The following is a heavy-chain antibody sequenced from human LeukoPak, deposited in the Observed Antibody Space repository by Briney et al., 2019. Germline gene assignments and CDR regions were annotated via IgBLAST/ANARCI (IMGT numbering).Heavy chain of an antibody. D-gene: IGHD5-12*01. Sequence: GASVKVSCKASGYTFTSYGISWVRQAPGQGLEWMGIINPSGGSTSYAQKFQGRVTMTRDTSTSTVYMELSSLRSEDTAVYYCARDHSGYSGYVLHYNWFDPWGQGTLVTVSS. CDR2: INPSGGST. J-gene: IGHJ5*02. CDR3: ARDHSGYSGYVLHYNWFDP. CDR1: GYTFTSYG. V-gene: IGHV1-46*01.